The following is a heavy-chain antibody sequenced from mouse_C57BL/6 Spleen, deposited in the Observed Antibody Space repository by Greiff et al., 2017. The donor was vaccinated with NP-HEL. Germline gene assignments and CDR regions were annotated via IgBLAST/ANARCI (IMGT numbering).Heavy chain of an antibody. D-gene: IGHD1-1*01. J-gene: IGHJ1*03. V-gene: IGHV1-52*01. CDR3: ARWVITTVVARSWYFDV. Sequence: VQLKQPGAELVRPGSSVKLSCKASGYTFTSYWMHWVKQRPIQGLEWIGNIYPSDSETHYNQKFKDKATLTVDKSSSTAYMQLSSLTSEDSAVYYCARWVITTVVARSWYFDVWGTGTTVTVSS. CDR2: IYPSDSET. CDR1: GYTFTSYW.